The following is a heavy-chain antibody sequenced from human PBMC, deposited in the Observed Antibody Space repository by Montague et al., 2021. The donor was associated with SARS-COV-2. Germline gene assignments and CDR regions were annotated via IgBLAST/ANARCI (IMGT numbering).Heavy chain of an antibody. CDR2: IYHSGST. CDR3: AVNSNYYYYGMDV. D-gene: IGHD4-11*01. V-gene: IGHV4-38-2*02. Sequence: SETLSLTCTASGYSISSGYYWGWIRQPPGKGLEWIGSIYHSGSTYYNPSLKSRVTISVDTSKNQFSLKLSSVTAADTAVYYCAVNSNYYYYGMDVWGQGTTVTVSS. CDR1: GYSISSGYY. J-gene: IGHJ6*02.